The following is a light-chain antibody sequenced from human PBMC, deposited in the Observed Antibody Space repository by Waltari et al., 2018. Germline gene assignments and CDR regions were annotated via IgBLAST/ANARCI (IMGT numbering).Light chain of an antibody. CDR1: SSDVGFYNR. CDR2: EVP. Sequence: QSALTQPPSVSGSPGQSVTISCTGTSSDVGFYNRVSWYQQSPGTAPKLMIYEVPTRPSGLPDRFSGSKSGDTASLTISGLQAEDEADYYCSSYTSSNTYLFGTGTKVTVL. V-gene: IGLV2-18*02. J-gene: IGLJ1*01. CDR3: SSYTSSNTYL.